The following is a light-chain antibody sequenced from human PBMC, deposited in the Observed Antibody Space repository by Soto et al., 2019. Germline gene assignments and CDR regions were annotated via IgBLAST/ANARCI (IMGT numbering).Light chain of an antibody. J-gene: IGKJ1*01. CDR1: QSVSSN. CDR3: QQYDNWPWT. CDR2: GAS. V-gene: IGKV3-15*01. Sequence: EIVMTQSPATLSVSPGERATLSSRASQSVSSNLAWYQQKPGQAPRLLIYGASTRATGIPARFSGSGSGTDFTLTISSLQSEDFAVYYCQQYDNWPWTFGQGTKVDIK.